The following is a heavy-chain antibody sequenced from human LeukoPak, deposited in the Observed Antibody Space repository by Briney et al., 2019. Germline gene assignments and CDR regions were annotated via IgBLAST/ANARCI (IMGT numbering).Heavy chain of an antibody. Sequence: ASVKVSCKASGGTFSSYAISWVRQAPGQGLEWMGWISAYNGNTNYAQKLQGRVTMTTDTSTSTAYMELRSLRSDDTAVYYCARSYYYDSSENFDYWGQGTLVTVSS. CDR1: GGTFSSYA. CDR3: ARSYYYDSSENFDY. J-gene: IGHJ4*02. D-gene: IGHD3-22*01. V-gene: IGHV1-18*01. CDR2: ISAYNGNT.